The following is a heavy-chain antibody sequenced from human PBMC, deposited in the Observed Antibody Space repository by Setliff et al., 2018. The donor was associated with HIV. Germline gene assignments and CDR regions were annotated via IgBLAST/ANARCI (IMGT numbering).Heavy chain of an antibody. CDR2: INPNSGAT. V-gene: IGHV1-2*02. Sequence: GASVKVSCKASGYTFTNYYMHWVRQAPGQGLEWMGWINPNSGATNFPQKFQGRVTMTGDTSISTAYMELTSLRADDTAVYYCARAYEIADHYDYWGQGTLVTVSS. J-gene: IGHJ4*02. CDR3: ARAYEIADHYDY. D-gene: IGHD6-13*01. CDR1: GYTFTNYY.